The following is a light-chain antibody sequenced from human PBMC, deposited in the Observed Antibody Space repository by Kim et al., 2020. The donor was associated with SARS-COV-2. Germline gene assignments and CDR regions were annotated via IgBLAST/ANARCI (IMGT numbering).Light chain of an antibody. CDR3: SSYTTTTTRV. Sequence: QSAVTQPASVSGSPGQSITISCTGTSSNVGGYNYVSWYQQHPGKAPKLMIYDVGTRPSGVSDRFPGSKSGNTASLTISGLQTEDEADYYCSSYTTTTTRVFGGGTQLTVL. CDR1: SSNVGGYNY. V-gene: IGLV2-14*03. CDR2: DVG. J-gene: IGLJ3*02.